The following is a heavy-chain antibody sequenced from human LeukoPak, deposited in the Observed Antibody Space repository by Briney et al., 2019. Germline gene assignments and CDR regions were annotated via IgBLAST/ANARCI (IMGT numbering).Heavy chain of an antibody. CDR2: IYYSGST. Sequence: SQTPSLTCTVSGGSISSGGYYWSWIRQHPGKGLEWIGYIYYSGSTNYNPSLKSRVTISVDTSKNQFSLKLSSVTAADTAVYYCASTKTAYFDYWGQGTLVTVSS. CDR1: GGSISSGGYY. CDR3: ASTKTAYFDY. J-gene: IGHJ4*02. V-gene: IGHV4-61*08.